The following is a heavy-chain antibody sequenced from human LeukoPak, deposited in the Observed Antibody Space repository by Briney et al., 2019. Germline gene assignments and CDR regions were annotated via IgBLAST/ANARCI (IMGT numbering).Heavy chain of an antibody. D-gene: IGHD6-19*01. V-gene: IGHV3-30*18. CDR1: GFTFSSYV. Sequence: GGSLRLSCAASGFTFSSYVMHWVRQAPGKGLEWVAVISYAGNNEYYADSVKGRFTISRDNSKNTLYLQMNSLRAEDTAVYYCAKVESSGWYLIDYWGQGTLVTVSS. CDR3: AKVESSGWYLIDY. CDR2: ISYAGNNE. J-gene: IGHJ4*02.